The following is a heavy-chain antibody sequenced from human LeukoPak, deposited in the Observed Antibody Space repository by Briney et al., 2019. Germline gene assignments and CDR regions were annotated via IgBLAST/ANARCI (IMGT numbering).Heavy chain of an antibody. Sequence: GGSLRLSCAASGFTFSSYGMHRVRQAPGKGLEWVAFIRYDGSNKYYADSVKGRFTISRDNSKNTLYLQMNSLRAEDTAVYYCARDTIAVAGTRLDYWGQGTLVTVSS. V-gene: IGHV3-30*02. CDR1: GFTFSSYG. D-gene: IGHD6-19*01. J-gene: IGHJ4*02. CDR3: ARDTIAVAGTRLDY. CDR2: IRYDGSNK.